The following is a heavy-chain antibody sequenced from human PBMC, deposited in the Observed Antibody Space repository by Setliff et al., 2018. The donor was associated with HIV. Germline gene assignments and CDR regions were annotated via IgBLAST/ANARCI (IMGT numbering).Heavy chain of an antibody. Sequence: ASVQVSCKASGGTFNSSSIGWVRQAPGQGLEWMGRIIPILGVPRYAQKFQGRVTITADKSTSTSYMHLSSLRAEDTAVYFCARGGDYDSSGYYVTWGQGSLVTVS. CDR3: ARGGDYDSSGYYVT. D-gene: IGHD3-22*01. CDR1: GGTFNSSS. V-gene: IGHV1-69*02. CDR2: IIPILGVP. J-gene: IGHJ4*02.